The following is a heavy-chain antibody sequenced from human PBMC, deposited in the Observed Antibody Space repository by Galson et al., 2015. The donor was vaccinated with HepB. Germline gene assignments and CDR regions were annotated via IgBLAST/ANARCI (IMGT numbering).Heavy chain of an antibody. CDR1: GGSISSYY. CDR2: IHYSGST. Sequence: QVQLQESGPGLVKPSETLSLTCTVSGGSISSYYWSWIRQPPGKGLEWIGYIHYSGSTNYNPSLKSRVTISVDTSKNQFSLKLSSVTAADTAVYYCARETYSSSWSPFDYWGQGTLVTVSS. V-gene: IGHV4-59*01. J-gene: IGHJ4*02. D-gene: IGHD6-13*01. CDR3: ARETYSSSWSPFDY.